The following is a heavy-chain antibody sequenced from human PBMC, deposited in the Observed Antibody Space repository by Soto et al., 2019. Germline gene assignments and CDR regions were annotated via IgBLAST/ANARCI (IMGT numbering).Heavy chain of an antibody. Sequence: ASETLSLTCTVSGGSPSGYYWRWIRQPPGKGLEWIGYMYNTGSTVYNPSFKSRVTISVDTSKNQFSLKLNSVTAADTAVYYCARDLWGYCGTDCYPLDVWGQGTTVS. V-gene: IGHV4-59*01. CDR1: GGSPSGYY. CDR2: MYNTGST. CDR3: ARDLWGYCGTDCYPLDV. J-gene: IGHJ6*02. D-gene: IGHD2-21*02.